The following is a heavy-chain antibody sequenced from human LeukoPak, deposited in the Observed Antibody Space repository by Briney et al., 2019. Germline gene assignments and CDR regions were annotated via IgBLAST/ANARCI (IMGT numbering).Heavy chain of an antibody. J-gene: IGHJ4*02. CDR1: GFTFSSYS. D-gene: IGHD6-19*01. Sequence: SGGSLRLSCAASGFTFSSYSMNWVRQAPGKGLEWVSYISSSSSTIYYADSVKGRFTISRDNAKNSLYLQMNSLRDEDTAVYYCASSRAVAGIEPLGYWGQGTLVTVSS. CDR2: ISSSSSTI. V-gene: IGHV3-48*02. CDR3: ASSRAVAGIEPLGY.